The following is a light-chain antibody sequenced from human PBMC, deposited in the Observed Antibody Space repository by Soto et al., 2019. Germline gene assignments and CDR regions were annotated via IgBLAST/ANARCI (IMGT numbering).Light chain of an antibody. J-gene: IGKJ1*01. CDR3: QQYGSSPWT. CDR2: GAS. CDR1: RRVSSSY. Sequence: EIVLTQSPASLSLSPGERAILSCRASRRVSSSYLAWYQQKPGQAPRLLIYGASSRATGIPDRFSGSGSGTDFTLTISRLEPEDLAVYYCQQYGSSPWTFGQGTKVDIK. V-gene: IGKV3-20*01.